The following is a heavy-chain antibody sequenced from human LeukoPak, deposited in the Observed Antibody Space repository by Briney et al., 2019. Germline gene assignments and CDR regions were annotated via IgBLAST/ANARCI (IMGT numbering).Heavy chain of an antibody. CDR1: GYTFTSYY. D-gene: IGHD6-19*01. CDR2: INPNSGGT. CDR3: ARDRVGSSGWYAYMD. V-gene: IGHV1-2*04. Sequence: GASVKVSCKASGYTFTSYYMHWVRQAPGQGLEWMGWINPNSGGTNYAQKFQGWVTMTRDTSISTAYMELSRLRSDDTAVYYCARDRVGSSGWYAYMDWGQGTLVTVSS. J-gene: IGHJ4*02.